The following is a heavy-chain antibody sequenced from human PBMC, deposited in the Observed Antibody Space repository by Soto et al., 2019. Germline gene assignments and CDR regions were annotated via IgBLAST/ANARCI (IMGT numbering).Heavy chain of an antibody. V-gene: IGHV3-23*01. D-gene: IGHD2-2*01. CDR1: GFTFSIYA. CDR3: AKEVVIESAGRSHSYYYGLDV. Sequence: LRLSCAASGFTFSIYAMSWVRQAPGKGLEWVSVISASGGRTYYADSVKGRFTMSRDNSKNTLFLQMNSLRDEDTAIYYCAKEVVIESAGRSHSYYYGLDVWGPGTTVTVSS. J-gene: IGHJ6*02. CDR2: ISASGGRT.